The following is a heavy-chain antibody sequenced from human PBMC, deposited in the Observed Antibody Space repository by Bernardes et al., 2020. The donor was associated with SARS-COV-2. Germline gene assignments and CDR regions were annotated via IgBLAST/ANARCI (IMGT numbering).Heavy chain of an antibody. J-gene: IGHJ6*02. Sequence: SVKVSCKASGGTFSSYAISWVRQAPGQGLEWMGRIIPIFGTANYAQKFQGRVTITADESTSTAYMELSSLRSEDTAVYYCARVAVVDYYYYGMDVWGQGTTVTVSS. CDR1: GGTFSSYA. D-gene: IGHD3-22*01. CDR2: IIPIFGTA. CDR3: ARVAVVDYYYYGMDV. V-gene: IGHV1-69*13.